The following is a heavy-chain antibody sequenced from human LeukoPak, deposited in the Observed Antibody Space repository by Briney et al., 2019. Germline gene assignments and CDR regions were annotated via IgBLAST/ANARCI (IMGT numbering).Heavy chain of an antibody. J-gene: IGHJ6*03. CDR3: ARDATVRGPYGGHHFYSYMDV. CDR2: IIPIFDTA. CDR1: GYTFSGYF. D-gene: IGHD3-10*01. V-gene: IGHV1-69*13. Sequence: EASVTVSFKASGYTFSGYFVHWVRQAPGQGLEWIGDIIPIFDTANYAQKFQGRVTITADESATTSYMELSSLRSEDTAVYYCARDATVRGPYGGHHFYSYMDVWGKGTTVTISS.